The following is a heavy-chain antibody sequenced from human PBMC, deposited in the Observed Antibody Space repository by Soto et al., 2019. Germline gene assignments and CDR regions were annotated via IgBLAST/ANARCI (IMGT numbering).Heavy chain of an antibody. CDR1: ALTFGRVS. J-gene: IGHJ4*02. CDR3: ARVAY. V-gene: IGHV3-21*01. Sequence: PGGSLRLACQVSALTFGRVSMSWVRPVPGKVLEWVASIISASSETWYADSVTGRFIISRDNAQRSLFLQMNALRPGDSAIYYCARVAYWGPGTQVTVSS. CDR2: IISASSET.